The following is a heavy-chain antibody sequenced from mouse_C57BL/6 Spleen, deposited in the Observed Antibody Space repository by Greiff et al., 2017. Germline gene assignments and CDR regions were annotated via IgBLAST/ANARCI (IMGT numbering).Heavy chain of an antibody. D-gene: IGHD2-12*01. V-gene: IGHV14-1*01. J-gene: IGHJ2*01. CDR1: GFNIKDYY. Sequence: EVQLQQSGAELVRPGASVKLSCTASGFNIKDYYMHWVKQRPEQGLEWIGRIDPEDGDTEYAPKFQGKATMTADISSNTAYLQLSSLTSEDTAVYYCTTNCYDRGPFDYWGQGTTLTFSS. CDR3: TTNCYDRGPFDY. CDR2: IDPEDGDT.